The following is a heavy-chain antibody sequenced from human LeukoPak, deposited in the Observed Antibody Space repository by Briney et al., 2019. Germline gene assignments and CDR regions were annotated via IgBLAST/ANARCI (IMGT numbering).Heavy chain of an antibody. CDR2: IIPIFGTA. D-gene: IGHD3-10*01. CDR1: GGTFTSYA. V-gene: IGHV1-69*05. J-gene: IGHJ4*02. CDR3: ASGYGSAPFDY. Sequence: SVKVSCKASGGTFTSYAISWVRQAPGQELEWMGRIIPIFGTANYAQKFQGRVTITTDESTSTAYMELSRLRSDDTAVYYCASGYGSAPFDYWGQGTLVTVSS.